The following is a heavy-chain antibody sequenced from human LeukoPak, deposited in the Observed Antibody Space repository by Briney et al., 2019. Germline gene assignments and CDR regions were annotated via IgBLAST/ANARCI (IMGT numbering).Heavy chain of an antibody. CDR3: ARDTYYYDSRPFEY. D-gene: IGHD3-22*01. CDR1: GYTFTGYY. CDR2: INPNSGGT. J-gene: IGHJ4*02. V-gene: IGHV1-2*02. Sequence: ASVKVSCKASGYTFTGYYMHWVRQAPGQGLEWMGWINPNSGGTNYAQKFQGRVTMTRDTSISTAYMELSRLRSDDTAVYYCARDTYYYDSRPFEYWGQGTLVTVSS.